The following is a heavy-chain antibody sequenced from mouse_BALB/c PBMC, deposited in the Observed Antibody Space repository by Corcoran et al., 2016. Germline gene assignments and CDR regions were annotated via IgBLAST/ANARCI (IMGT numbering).Heavy chain of an antibody. V-gene: IGHV3-6*02. J-gene: IGHJ2*01. Sequence: DVQLQESGPGLVKPSQSLSLTCSVTGYSITSGYYWNWIRQFPGNKLEWMGYISYDGSNNYNPSLKNRSSITRDTSKNQFFLKLNSVTTEDTATYYCARESSYFDYWGQGTTLTVSS. D-gene: IGHD1-1*01. CDR2: ISYDGSN. CDR3: ARESSYFDY. CDR1: GYSITSGYY.